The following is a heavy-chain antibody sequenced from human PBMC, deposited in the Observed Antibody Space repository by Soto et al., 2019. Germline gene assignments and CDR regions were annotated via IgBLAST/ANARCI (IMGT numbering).Heavy chain of an antibody. CDR1: GFTFTSSA. CDR2: ITVGSGNT. J-gene: IGHJ4*02. D-gene: IGHD3-22*01. V-gene: IGHV1-58*01. CDR3: AAGDSSGYYGG. Sequence: ASVKVSCKASGFTFTSSAVQWVRQARGQRLEWIGWITVGSGNTNYAQKFQERVTITRDMSTSTAYMELSSLRSEDTAVYYCAAGDSSGYYGGWGQGTQVTVSS.